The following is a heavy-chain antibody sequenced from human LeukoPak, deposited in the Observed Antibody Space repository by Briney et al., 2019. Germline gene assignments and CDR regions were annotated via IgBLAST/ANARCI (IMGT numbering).Heavy chain of an antibody. J-gene: IGHJ4*02. CDR2: IYPRDGST. V-gene: IGHV1-46*01. CDR1: GYSFTSNY. CDR3: ARDQEGFDY. Sequence: ASVKVSCKISGYSFTSNYIHWVRQAPGQGLEWMGMIYPRDGSTSYAQRFQDRVTVTRDTSTSTVHMELSGLRSEDTAVYYCARDQEGFDYWGQGTPVTVSS.